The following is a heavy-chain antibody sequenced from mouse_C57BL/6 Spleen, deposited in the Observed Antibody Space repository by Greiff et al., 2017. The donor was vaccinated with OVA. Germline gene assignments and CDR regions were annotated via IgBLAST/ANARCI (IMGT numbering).Heavy chain of an antibody. CDR3: TRTTTVVSPWYFDV. J-gene: IGHJ1*03. V-gene: IGHV1-5*01. CDR2: IYPGNSDT. CDR1: GYTFTSYW. D-gene: IGHD1-1*01. Sequence: EVQLQQSGTVLARPGASVKMSCKTSGYTFTSYWMHWVKQRPGQGLEWIGAIYPGNSDTSYNQKFKGKAKLTAVTSASTAYMELSSLTNEDSAVYYCTRTTTVVSPWYFDVWGTGTTVTVSS.